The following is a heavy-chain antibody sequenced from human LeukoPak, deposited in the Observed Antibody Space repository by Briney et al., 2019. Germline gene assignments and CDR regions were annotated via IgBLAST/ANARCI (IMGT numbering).Heavy chain of an antibody. J-gene: IGHJ4*02. CDR3: ARDRPLDADDYYGFYYFDY. Sequence: SVKVSCKASGYTFTGYYMHWVRQAPGPGLEWMGWSNPNSGGTNHAQHFQGRITITRDKSISTAYMELSRLRSDDTAVYYCARDRPLDADDYYGFYYFDYWGQGTLVTVSS. D-gene: IGHD3-10*01. CDR1: GYTFTGYY. CDR2: SNPNSGGT. V-gene: IGHV1-2*02.